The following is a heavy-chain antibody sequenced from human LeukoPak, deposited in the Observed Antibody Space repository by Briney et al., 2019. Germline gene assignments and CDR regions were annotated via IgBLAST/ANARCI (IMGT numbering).Heavy chain of an antibody. D-gene: IGHD3-10*01. Sequence: ASVKVSCKASGYTFTSYDINWVRQATGQGLEWMGWMNPNSGNTGYAQKFQGRVTMTRNTSISTAYMELSSLRSEDTAVYYCARAKGRITMVRGNWFDPWGQGTLVTVSS. CDR2: MNPNSGNT. CDR3: ARAKGRITMVRGNWFDP. CDR1: GYTFTSYD. V-gene: IGHV1-8*01. J-gene: IGHJ5*02.